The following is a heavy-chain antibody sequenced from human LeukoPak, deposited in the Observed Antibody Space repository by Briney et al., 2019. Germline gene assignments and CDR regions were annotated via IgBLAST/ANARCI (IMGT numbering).Heavy chain of an antibody. CDR3: ARDHPPYCSSTSCYGEGAFAFDI. Sequence: ASVKVSCKASGYTFTSYYMHWVRQAPGQGLEWMGIINPSGCSTSYAQKFQGRVTMTRATSTSTVYMELSSLRSEDTAVYYCARDHPPYCSSTSCYGEGAFAFDIWGQGTMVTVSS. D-gene: IGHD2-2*01. CDR2: INPSGCST. V-gene: IGHV1-46*01. J-gene: IGHJ3*02. CDR1: GYTFTSYY.